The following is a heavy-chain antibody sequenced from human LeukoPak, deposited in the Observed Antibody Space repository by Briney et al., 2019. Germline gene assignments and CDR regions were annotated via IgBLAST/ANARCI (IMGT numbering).Heavy chain of an antibody. CDR2: MNPNSGNT. Sequence: ASVKVSCKASGYTFTSYDINWVRQATGQGLEWMGWMNPNSGNTGYAQKFQGRVTMTRNTSISTAYMELSSLRSEDTAVYYCARGPVGRALSYYYYGMDVWGQGTTVAVSS. V-gene: IGHV1-8*01. CDR3: ARGPVGRALSYYYYGMDV. CDR1: GYTFTSYD. D-gene: IGHD1-26*01. J-gene: IGHJ6*02.